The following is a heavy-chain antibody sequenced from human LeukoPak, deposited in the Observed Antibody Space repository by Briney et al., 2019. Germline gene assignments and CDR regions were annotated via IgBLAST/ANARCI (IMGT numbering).Heavy chain of an antibody. CDR1: AFTFSRYG. Sequence: GGSLRLSCAASAFTFSRYGMHWVRRAPGKGLEWVAGIYDDGSQKYYGDSVKGRFTISRVNSQKTLNLHMNSLKPDDTAVYFCARVGSTGWYGDFDLWGQGAPVTVYS. J-gene: IGHJ4*02. CDR3: ARVGSTGWYGDFDL. CDR2: IYDDGSQK. V-gene: IGHV3-30*12. D-gene: IGHD6-19*01.